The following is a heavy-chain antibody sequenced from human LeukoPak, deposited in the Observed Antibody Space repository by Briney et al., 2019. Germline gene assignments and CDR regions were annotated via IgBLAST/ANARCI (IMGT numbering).Heavy chain of an antibody. CDR3: ARVLGSGSFNPLGY. CDR2: IYYSGST. V-gene: IGHV4-59*01. J-gene: IGHJ4*02. D-gene: IGHD3-10*01. Sequence: GYIYYSGSTNYHPSLKSRVNISVDTSKNQVSLKVSSVTAADTAVYYCARVLGSGSFNPLGYWGQGTLVTVSS.